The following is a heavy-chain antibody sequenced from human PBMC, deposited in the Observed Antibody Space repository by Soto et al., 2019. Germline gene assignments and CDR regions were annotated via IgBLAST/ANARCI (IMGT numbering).Heavy chain of an antibody. CDR3: TRDWTPGKDYYYYYYMDV. CDR1: GFTFGDYA. Sequence: GGSLRLSCTASGFTFGDYAMSWFRQAPGKGLEWVGFIRSKAYGGTTEYAASVKGRFTISRDDSKSIAYLQMNSLKTEDTAVYYCTRDWTPGKDYYYYYYMDVWGKGTTVTVSS. D-gene: IGHD3-10*01. CDR2: IRSKAYGGTT. V-gene: IGHV3-49*03. J-gene: IGHJ6*03.